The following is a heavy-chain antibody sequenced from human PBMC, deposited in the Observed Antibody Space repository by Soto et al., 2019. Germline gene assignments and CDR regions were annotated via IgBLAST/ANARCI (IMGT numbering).Heavy chain of an antibody. Sequence: ASVKVSCKASGYTFTSYAMHWVRQAPGQRLEWMGWINAGNGNTKYSQKFQGRVTITRDTSASTAYMELSSLRSEDTAVYYCARVGEVAVAGSGYYNWFDPWGQGTLVTVSS. V-gene: IGHV1-3*01. J-gene: IGHJ5*02. CDR2: INAGNGNT. CDR1: GYTFTSYA. D-gene: IGHD6-19*01. CDR3: ARVGEVAVAGSGYYNWFDP.